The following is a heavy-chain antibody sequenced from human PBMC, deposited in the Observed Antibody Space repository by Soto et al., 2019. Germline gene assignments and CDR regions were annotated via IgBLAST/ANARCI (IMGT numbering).Heavy chain of an antibody. J-gene: IGHJ6*03. CDR3: AKGAGFITMIRGDMDV. Sequence: EVELLESEGGLAQPGGSLRLSCAASEFTFSKYAMSWVRQAPGKGLEWVSIISGSGGSTYYADSVKGRFTISRDNSKNTLYLQTSSLRAADTAVYYCAKGAGFITMIRGDMDVWGKGTTVTVSS. CDR1: EFTFSKYA. D-gene: IGHD3-10*01. V-gene: IGHV3-23*01. CDR2: ISGSGGST.